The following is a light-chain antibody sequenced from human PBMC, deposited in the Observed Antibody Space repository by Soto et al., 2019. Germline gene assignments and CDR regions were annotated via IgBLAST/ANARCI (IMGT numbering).Light chain of an antibody. J-gene: IGKJ1*01. V-gene: IGKV3-20*01. CDR2: GAS. Sequence: EIVLTQSPGTLSLSPGERATLSCRASQSVTNNYLAWYQHKPGQAPRLLIYGASSRATGIPDRFSGSGSGTDFTLPIGRLEPEDFAVYYCQHYGSSPRTFGQGTKVDIK. CDR1: QSVTNNY. CDR3: QHYGSSPRT.